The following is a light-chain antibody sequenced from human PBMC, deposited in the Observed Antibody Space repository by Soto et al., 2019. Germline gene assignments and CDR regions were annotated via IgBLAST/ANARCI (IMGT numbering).Light chain of an antibody. Sequence: DIVLTQSPGTLSSSLGERATLSCRASQSVRRDYLAWYQQTPGQAPRLLIYGASSRATRIPYRFSGSGSGTDFTLTISRLEPEDLAVYYCQQYGTSVTVGGGTKVEIK. J-gene: IGKJ4*01. CDR3: QQYGTSVT. CDR1: QSVRRDY. V-gene: IGKV3-20*01. CDR2: GAS.